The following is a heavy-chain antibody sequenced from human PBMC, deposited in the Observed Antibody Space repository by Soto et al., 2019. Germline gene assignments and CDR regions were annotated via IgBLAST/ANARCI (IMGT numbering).Heavy chain of an antibody. CDR1: GGTFSSYA. V-gene: IGHV1-69*12. Sequence: QVQLVQSGAEVKKPGSSVKVSCKASGGTFSSYAISWVRQAPGQGLEWMGGIIPIFGTANYAQKFQGRVTITADESTSTAYMELSSLRSEDTAVYYCASAKRQQLDYYYYGMDVWGQGTTVTVSS. CDR3: ASAKRQQLDYYYYGMDV. D-gene: IGHD6-13*01. J-gene: IGHJ6*02. CDR2: IIPIFGTA.